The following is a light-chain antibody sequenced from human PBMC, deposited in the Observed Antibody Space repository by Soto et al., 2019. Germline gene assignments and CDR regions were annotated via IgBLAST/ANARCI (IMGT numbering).Light chain of an antibody. CDR2: GAS. CDR3: QQYSNWPPWT. J-gene: IGKJ1*01. CDR1: QSVSSSN. Sequence: EVVMTQSPATLSLSPGERATLSCRASQSVSSSNLAWYQQKRGQAPRLLIHGASNRATGIPARFSGSGSGTEFTLTISSLQSEDFAVYYCQQYSNWPPWTFGQGTKVDI. V-gene: IGKV3-15*01.